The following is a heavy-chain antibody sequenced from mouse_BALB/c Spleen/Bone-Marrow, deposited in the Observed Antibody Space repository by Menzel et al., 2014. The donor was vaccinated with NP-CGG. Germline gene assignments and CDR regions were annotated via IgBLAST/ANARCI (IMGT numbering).Heavy chain of an antibody. Sequence: SGTVLARPGASLKMSCKASGYTFTSYWMHWVKQRPGQGLEWIGAIYPGNSDTSYNQKFKGKAKLTAVTSTSTAYMELSSLTNEDSAVYYCTRVITTGSAWFAYWGQGTLVTVSA. J-gene: IGHJ3*01. CDR2: IYPGNSDT. D-gene: IGHD2-4*01. V-gene: IGHV1-5*01. CDR3: TRVITTGSAWFAY. CDR1: GYTFTSYW.